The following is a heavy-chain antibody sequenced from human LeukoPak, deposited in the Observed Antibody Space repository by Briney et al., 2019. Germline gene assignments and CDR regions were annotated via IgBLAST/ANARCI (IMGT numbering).Heavy chain of an antibody. CDR1: GGSFSGYY. J-gene: IGHJ5*02. Sequence: ETLSLTCAVYGGSFSGYYWSWIRQPPGKGLEWVSTISGSNTNTYYPDSVKGRFTISRDNSKNTLYLQMNSLRAEDTAVYYCAKTLWFREPYGWFDPWGQGTLVTVSS. V-gene: IGHV3-23*01. CDR2: ISGSNTNT. CDR3: AKTLWFREPYGWFDP. D-gene: IGHD3-10*01.